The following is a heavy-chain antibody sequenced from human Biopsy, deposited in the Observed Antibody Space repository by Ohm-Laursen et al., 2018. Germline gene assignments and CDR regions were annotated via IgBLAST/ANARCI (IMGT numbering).Heavy chain of an antibody. J-gene: IGHJ3*02. Sequence: SETLSPTCTVSGGSISSYYWSWIRQPPGKGLEWIGNIYYSGITNYNPSLKSRVSISVDTSKNHFSLKLSSVTAADTAVYYCARHGDFYYDSNIVIGALDIWGQGTMVTVSS. D-gene: IGHD3-22*01. V-gene: IGHV4-59*08. CDR3: ARHGDFYYDSNIVIGALDI. CDR1: GGSISSYY. CDR2: IYYSGIT.